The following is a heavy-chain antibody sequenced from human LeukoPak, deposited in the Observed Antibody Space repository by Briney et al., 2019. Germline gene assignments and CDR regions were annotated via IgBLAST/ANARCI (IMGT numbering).Heavy chain of an antibody. CDR2: ISGSSRAI. D-gene: IGHD3-22*01. CDR1: GINFSGYS. Sequence: GGSLRLSCAASGINFSGYSMHWVRQAPGKGLEWVSYISGSSRAIYYADSVKGRFTISRDNAKNSLHLQINSLRDEDTAVYYCAIRGYYDTTYAYDYHAMDVWGQGTAVTVSS. J-gene: IGHJ6*02. V-gene: IGHV3-48*02. CDR3: AIRGYYDTTYAYDYHAMDV.